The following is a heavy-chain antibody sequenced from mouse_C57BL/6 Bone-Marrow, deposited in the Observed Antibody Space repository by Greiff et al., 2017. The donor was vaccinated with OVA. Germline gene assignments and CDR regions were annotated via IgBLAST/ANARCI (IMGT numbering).Heavy chain of an antibody. CDR2: ISSGSSTI. Sequence: DVQLVESGGGLVKPGGSLKLSCAASGFTFSDYGMHWVRQAPEKGLEWVAYISSGSSTIYYADTVKGRFTISRDNAKNTLFLQMTSLRSEDTAMYYCARPLHWYFDVWGTGTTVTVSS. CDR3: ARPLHWYFDV. CDR1: GFTFSDYG. J-gene: IGHJ1*03. V-gene: IGHV5-17*01.